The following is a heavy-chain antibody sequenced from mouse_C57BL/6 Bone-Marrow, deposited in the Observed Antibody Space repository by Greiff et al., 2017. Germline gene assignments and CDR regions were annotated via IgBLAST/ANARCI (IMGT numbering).Heavy chain of an antibody. V-gene: IGHV1-55*01. CDR3: ARSLPNYFDY. CDR1: GYTFTGYW. J-gene: IGHJ2*01. CDR2: IYPGSGNT. Sequence: VQLQQPGAELVKPGASVKMSCKASGYTFTGYWITWVQQRPGQGLEWIGDIYPGSGNTNYNETFKSKATLTVDTSSSTAYMQLSSLTSEDSAVYYCARSLPNYFDYWGQGTTLTVSS. D-gene: IGHD6-2*01.